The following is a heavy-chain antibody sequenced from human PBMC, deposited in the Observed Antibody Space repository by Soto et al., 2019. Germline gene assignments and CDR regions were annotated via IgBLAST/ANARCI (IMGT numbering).Heavy chain of an antibody. V-gene: IGHV3-23*01. D-gene: IGHD2-21*02. CDR1: GFTFSSYA. CDR3: AKDHFHIVVVTATPRISMDV. J-gene: IGHJ6*02. CDR2: ISGSGGST. Sequence: EVQLLESGGGLVQPGGSLRLSCAASGFTFSSYAMSWVRQAPGKGLEWVSAISGSGGSTYYADSVKGRFTISRDNSKNTLYLQMNSLRAEDTAVYYCAKDHFHIVVVTATPRISMDVWGQGTTVTVSS.